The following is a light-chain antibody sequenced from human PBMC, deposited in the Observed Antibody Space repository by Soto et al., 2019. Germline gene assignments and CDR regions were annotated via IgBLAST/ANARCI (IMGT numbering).Light chain of an antibody. V-gene: IGKV3-15*01. Sequence: EIVMTQSPATLSVSPGERATLSCRASQSVSSNLAWYQQKPGQAPRLLIYGASTRATGIPARFSGSGSGTXXXXXIXXXXSEDFAVYYCQQYNNWPRTFGQGTKVEIK. CDR1: QSVSSN. J-gene: IGKJ1*01. CDR3: QQYNNWPRT. CDR2: GAS.